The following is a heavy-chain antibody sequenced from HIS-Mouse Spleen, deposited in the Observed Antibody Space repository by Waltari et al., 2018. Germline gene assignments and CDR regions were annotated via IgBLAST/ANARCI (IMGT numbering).Heavy chain of an antibody. CDR1: GFTFSSSG. D-gene: IGHD5-18*01. CDR3: AKDQRASYGIYYFDY. V-gene: IGHV3-30*18. CDR2: ISYDGSNK. Sequence: QVQLVESGGGVVQPGRSLRLSCAASGFTFSSSGMHWVRRAPGKGLEWVAVISYDGSNKYYADSVKGRFTISRDNSKNTLYLQMNSLRAEDTAVYYCAKDQRASYGIYYFDYWGQGTLVTVSS. J-gene: IGHJ4*02.